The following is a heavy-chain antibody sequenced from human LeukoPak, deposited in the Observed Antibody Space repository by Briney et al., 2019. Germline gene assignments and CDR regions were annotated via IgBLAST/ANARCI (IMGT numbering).Heavy chain of an antibody. Sequence: PGGSLRLSCAASGFTFRDYEMNWVRQAPGKGLEWILHISTSGSIIHYADSVKGRFTISGDNAKNTQYLQMKSLRAEDTAVYYCTRSGRGGAFDIWGQGTMVTVSS. D-gene: IGHD1-26*01. CDR1: GFTFRDYE. CDR2: ISTSGSII. V-gene: IGHV3-48*03. J-gene: IGHJ3*02. CDR3: TRSGRGGAFDI.